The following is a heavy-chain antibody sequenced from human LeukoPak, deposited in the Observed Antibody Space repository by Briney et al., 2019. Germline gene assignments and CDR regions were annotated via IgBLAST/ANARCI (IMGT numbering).Heavy chain of an antibody. Sequence: SETLSLTCTASGGSISSGGYYWSWIRQHPGKGLEWIGYIYYSGSTYYNPSLKSRVTISVDTSKNQFSLKLSSVTAADTAVYYCASLPRSLSRDGYNLRGYWGQGTLVTVSS. CDR3: ASLPRSLSRDGYNLRGY. CDR2: IYYSGST. CDR1: GGSISSGGYY. V-gene: IGHV4-31*03. D-gene: IGHD5-24*01. J-gene: IGHJ4*02.